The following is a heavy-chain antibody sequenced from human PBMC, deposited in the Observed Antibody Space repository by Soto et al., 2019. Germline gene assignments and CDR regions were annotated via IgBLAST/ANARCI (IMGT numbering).Heavy chain of an antibody. CDR2: ISSSSSYI. J-gene: IGHJ6*02. V-gene: IGHV3-21*01. CDR1: GFTFSSYS. CDR3: ARDHSYSLYYDFWRERYGMDV. D-gene: IGHD3-3*01. Sequence: KPGGSLRLSCAASGFTFSSYSMNWVRQAPGKGLEWVSSISSSSSYIYYADSVKGRFTISRDNAKNSLYLQMNSLRAEDTAVYYCARDHSYSLYYDFWRERYGMDVWGQGTTVTVSS.